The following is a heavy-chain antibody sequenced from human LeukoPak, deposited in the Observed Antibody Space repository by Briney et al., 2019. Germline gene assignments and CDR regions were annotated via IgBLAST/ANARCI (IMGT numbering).Heavy chain of an antibody. CDR2: IKQDGSEK. Sequence: GGSLRLSCAASGFTFSSYWMSWVRQAPGKGLEWVANIKQDGSEKYYVDSVKGRFTISRDNAKNSLYRQMSSLRAQDTAVYYCASGYCSGGSCYPNWFDPWGQGTLVTVSS. V-gene: IGHV3-7*01. CDR3: ASGYCSGGSCYPNWFDP. CDR1: GFTFSSYW. D-gene: IGHD2-15*01. J-gene: IGHJ5*02.